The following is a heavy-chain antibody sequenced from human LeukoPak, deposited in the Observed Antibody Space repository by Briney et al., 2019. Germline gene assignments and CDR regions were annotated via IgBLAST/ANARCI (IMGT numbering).Heavy chain of an antibody. CDR2: IYYSGST. V-gene: IGHV4-39*01. CDR3: ARHGYFDILTGYYPYNWFDP. CDR1: GGSISSSSYY. Sequence: SETLSLTCTVSGGSISSSSYYWGWIRQPPGKGLEWNGSIYYSGSTYYNPSLKSRVTISVDTSKNQFSLKLSSVTAADTAVYYCARHGYFDILTGYYPYNWFDPWGQGTMVTVSS. D-gene: IGHD3-9*01. J-gene: IGHJ5*02.